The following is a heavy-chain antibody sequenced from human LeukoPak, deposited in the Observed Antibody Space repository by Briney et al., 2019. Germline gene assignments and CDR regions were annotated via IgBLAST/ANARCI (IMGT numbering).Heavy chain of an antibody. CDR3: AKQGDYSGGMDV. D-gene: IGHD4-11*01. J-gene: IGHJ6*02. CDR1: GYLFTSYW. CDR2: IYPGDSNV. V-gene: IGHV5-51*01. Sequence: GGALKISCQGSGYLFTSYWIGWARQMPGKGLEWMGIIYPGDSNVKYSPPFQGQVTISVDTSISTAYLQWSSLEASDTAIYYCAKQGDYSGGMDVWGQGTTVTVSS.